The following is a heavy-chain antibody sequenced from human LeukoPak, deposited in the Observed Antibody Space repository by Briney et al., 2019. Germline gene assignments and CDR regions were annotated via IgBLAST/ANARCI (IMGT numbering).Heavy chain of an antibody. D-gene: IGHD2-2*01. Sequence: SETLSLTCTVSGGSISSSSYYWGWIRQPPGKGLEWIGSIYYSGSTYYNPSLKSRVTISVDTSKNQFSLKLSSVTAADTAVYYCARAGGYQLLFDYWGQGTLVTVSS. V-gene: IGHV4-39*01. CDR2: IYYSGST. CDR3: ARAGGYQLLFDY. CDR1: GGSISSSSYY. J-gene: IGHJ4*02.